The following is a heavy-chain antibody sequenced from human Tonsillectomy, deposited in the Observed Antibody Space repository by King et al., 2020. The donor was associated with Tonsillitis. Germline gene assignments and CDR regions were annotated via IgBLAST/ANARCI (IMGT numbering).Heavy chain of an antibody. CDR2: ISGDSSRT. CDR1: GITFSTYA. D-gene: IGHD3-9*01. V-gene: IGHV3-23*04. J-gene: IGHJ4*02. CDR3: AKEENDILTGYARGYFDY. Sequence: VQLVESGGGLVQPGGSLRLSCAASGITFSTYAMSWVRQAPGKGLEWVSTISGDSSRTYFADSVKGRFTISRDNSKDTVDLQMHSLRAEDTALYYCAKEENDILTGYARGYFDYWGQGILVTVSS.